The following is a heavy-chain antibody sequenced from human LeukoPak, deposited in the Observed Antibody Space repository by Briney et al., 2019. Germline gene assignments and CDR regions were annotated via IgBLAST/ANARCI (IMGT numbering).Heavy chain of an antibody. Sequence: GGSLRLSCAASGFTFSSYAMSWVRQAPGKGLEWVSGISGSGGSTYYADSVQGRFTISRDNSKNTLYLEMTRLSGDDTAVYYCAKGALSMIKMVTPFDYGGQGTLVIVSS. CDR2: ISGSGGST. CDR3: AKGALSMIKMVTPFDY. CDR1: GFTFSSYA. V-gene: IGHV3-23*01. J-gene: IGHJ4*02. D-gene: IGHD3-22*01.